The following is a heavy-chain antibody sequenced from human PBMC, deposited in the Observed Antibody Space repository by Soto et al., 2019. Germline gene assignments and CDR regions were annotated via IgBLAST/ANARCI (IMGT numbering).Heavy chain of an antibody. CDR2: LVPVFGTA. J-gene: IGHJ4*01. CDR3: ARSPGFFDY. V-gene: IGHV1-69*06. D-gene: IGHD3-10*01. Sequence: QVQLVQSGAEVKKPGSSVKVSCKASGGTFSSLAISWVRQAPGQGLEWMGGLVPVFGTANYAQQFQDRVTMTADKSPSTSYMALSSLRSEATAGYYCARSPGFFDYWGHGTLVTVAS. CDR1: GGTFSSLA.